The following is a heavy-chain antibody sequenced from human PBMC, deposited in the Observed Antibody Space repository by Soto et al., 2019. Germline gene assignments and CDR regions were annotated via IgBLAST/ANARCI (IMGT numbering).Heavy chain of an antibody. D-gene: IGHD5-12*01. J-gene: IGHJ4*02. Sequence: PSETLSLPCTVSSGSISLTNFFWGWFRQPPGKGLEWIGNIHYRGSTYFNPSLASRITMSIGTSRSQVSLRLTSVTAADTAVYYCARAGVVATMRLPFDLWGQGTLVTVSS. CDR1: SGSISLTNFF. CDR2: IHYRGST. V-gene: IGHV4-39*07. CDR3: ARAGVVATMRLPFDL.